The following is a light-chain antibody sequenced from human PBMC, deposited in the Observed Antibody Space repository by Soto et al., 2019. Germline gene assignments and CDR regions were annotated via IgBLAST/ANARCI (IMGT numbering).Light chain of an antibody. Sequence: QSALTQPPSASGSPGQSVTLSCTGTSSDVGGYNYVSWYQQHPGKAPKLMIYEVIKRPSGVPDRFSGPKSGNTASLTVSGLQAEEEADYYCSSYAGSNNFEVFGTGTKVTVL. CDR2: EVI. CDR1: SSDVGGYNY. CDR3: SSYAGSNNFEV. J-gene: IGLJ1*01. V-gene: IGLV2-8*01.